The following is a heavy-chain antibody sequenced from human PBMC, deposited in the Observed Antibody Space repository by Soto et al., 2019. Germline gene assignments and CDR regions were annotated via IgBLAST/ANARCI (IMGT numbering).Heavy chain of an antibody. CDR1: GVSLTTNNW. Sequence: QVQLQESGPGLVKPSETLSLTCAVSGVSLTTNNWWTWVRQAPGKGLEWVGEIYQTGNTNYNPSLNRRVIASLDKSKNQFFLKLTSVTAADTAIYYCARGGYCSGGSCSGWFASWGQGTLVTVSS. D-gene: IGHD2-15*01. J-gene: IGHJ5*01. V-gene: IGHV4-4*02. CDR3: ARGGYCSGGSCSGWFAS. CDR2: IYQTGNT.